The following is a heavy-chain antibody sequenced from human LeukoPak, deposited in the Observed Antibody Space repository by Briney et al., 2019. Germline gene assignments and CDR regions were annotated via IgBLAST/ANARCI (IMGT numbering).Heavy chain of an antibody. CDR2: IYYSGST. CDR3: ARGDYETSGYYFDY. CDR1: GGSISSGGYY. Sequence: PSQTLSLTCTVSGGSISSGGYYWSWIRQHPGKGLEWIGHIYYSGSTDYNPSLKSRVTISVDMSKNQFSLKLSSVTAADTAVYYCARGDYETSGYYFDYWGQGTLVTVSS. J-gene: IGHJ4*02. D-gene: IGHD3-22*01. V-gene: IGHV4-31*03.